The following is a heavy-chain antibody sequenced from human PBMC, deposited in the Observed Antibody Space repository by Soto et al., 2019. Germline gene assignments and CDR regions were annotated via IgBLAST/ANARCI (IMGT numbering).Heavy chain of an antibody. Sequence: SETLSLTCYVSGGSVSSFCWTWIRQSPGKGLESIAYVCSSGSTNYNPSLESRVAISLDTSKNQFSLKLSSVTAADTAVYYCASTGGSSGPARYYYYGMDVWGQGTTVTVSS. CDR1: GGSVSSFC. V-gene: IGHV4-59*02. J-gene: IGHJ6*02. CDR2: VCSSGST. D-gene: IGHD6-19*01. CDR3: ASTGGSSGPARYYYYGMDV.